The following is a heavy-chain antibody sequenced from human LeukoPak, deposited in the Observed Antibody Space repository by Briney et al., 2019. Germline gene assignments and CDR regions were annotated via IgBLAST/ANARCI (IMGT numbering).Heavy chain of an antibody. V-gene: IGHV3-33*01. Sequence: GGPLTLSCVASGFSFSRYGMHWVRQAPGKGLEWVADIWYDGSNKYYADSVKGRFTISRDNSKNTLYLQMDRLRAEDTAVYYCARVGSSAWWSHQKTDHWGQGALVTVSS. CDR3: ARVGSSAWWSHQKTDH. D-gene: IGHD6-19*01. J-gene: IGHJ4*02. CDR2: IWYDGSNK. CDR1: GFSFSRYG.